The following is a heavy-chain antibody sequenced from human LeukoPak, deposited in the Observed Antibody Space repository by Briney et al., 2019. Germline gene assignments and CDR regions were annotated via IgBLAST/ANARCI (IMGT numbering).Heavy chain of an antibody. CDR3: ARPTGTENAFDI. V-gene: IGHV4-38-2*02. J-gene: IGHJ3*02. CDR2: IYYSGST. Sequence: PSETLSLTCTVSGYSISSGYYWGWIRQPPGKGLEWIGSIYYSGSTYYNPSLKSRVTISVDTSKNQFSLKLSSVTAADTAVYYCARPTGTENAFDIWGQGTMVTVSS. CDR1: GYSISSGYY. D-gene: IGHD1-1*01.